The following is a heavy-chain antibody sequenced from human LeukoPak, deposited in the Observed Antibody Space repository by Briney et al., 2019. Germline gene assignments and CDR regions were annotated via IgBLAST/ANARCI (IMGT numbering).Heavy chain of an antibody. Sequence: TGGSLRLSCAASGFTFSNYWMHWVRQAPGKGLVWVSRINSDGSATTYADSVKGRFTISRDNSRNTLYLQMNSLRVEDTAIYYCAKDLDSTGYYSYNYWGQGTLVTVSS. V-gene: IGHV3-74*01. CDR1: GFTFSNYW. D-gene: IGHD3-22*01. CDR3: AKDLDSTGYYSYNY. CDR2: INSDGSAT. J-gene: IGHJ4*02.